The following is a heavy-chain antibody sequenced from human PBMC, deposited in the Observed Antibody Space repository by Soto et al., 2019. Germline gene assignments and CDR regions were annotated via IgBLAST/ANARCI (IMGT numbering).Heavy chain of an antibody. CDR3: ARPVSEYSGNFYLDY. CDR1: GFTFSDYY. J-gene: IGHJ4*02. Sequence: PGGSLRLSCAASGFTFSDYYMSWIRQAPGKGLEWVSYISSSGSTIYYADSVKGRFTISRDNAKNSLYLQMNSLRAEDTAVYYCARPVSEYSGNFYLDYWGQGTLVTVSS. CDR2: ISSSGSTI. V-gene: IGHV3-11*01. D-gene: IGHD5-12*01.